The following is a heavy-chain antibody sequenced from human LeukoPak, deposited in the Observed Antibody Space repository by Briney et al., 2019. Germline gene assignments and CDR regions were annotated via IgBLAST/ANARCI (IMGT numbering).Heavy chain of an antibody. D-gene: IGHD5-18*01. CDR3: ARWRYSYGYSYGMDV. CDR1: RGAISSYY. CDR2: IYYSGST. Sequence: SGTPFPPLTLSRGAISSYYWGLSPGPPREGQGGCWDIYYSGSTNYNPSLRSRVTISVDTSKNQFSLKLSSVTAADTAVYYCARWRYSYGYSYGMDVWGQGTTVTVSS. V-gene: IGHV4-59*08. J-gene: IGHJ6*02.